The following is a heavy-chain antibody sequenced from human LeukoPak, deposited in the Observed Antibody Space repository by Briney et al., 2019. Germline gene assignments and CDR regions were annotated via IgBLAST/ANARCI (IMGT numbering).Heavy chain of an antibody. J-gene: IGHJ4*02. Sequence: GGSLRLSCAASGFTFSKYWMLWVRQAPGKGLESVSRIDTDGTVTTYADSVKGRFTVSRDNADNTMFQQMNSVRDEDTAVYYCATKQWLAPPPDSWGQGTPVTVSS. CDR2: IDTDGTVT. CDR3: ATKQWLAPPPDS. D-gene: IGHD6-19*01. CDR1: GFTFSKYW. V-gene: IGHV3-74*01.